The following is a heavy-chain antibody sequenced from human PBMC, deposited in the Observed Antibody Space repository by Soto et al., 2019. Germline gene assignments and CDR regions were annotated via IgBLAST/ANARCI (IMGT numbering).Heavy chain of an antibody. D-gene: IGHD3-3*01. J-gene: IGHJ6*02. CDR3: AKNGPIFGVVPYYYYGMDV. CDR2: ISYDGSNK. Sequence: GGSLRLSCAASGFTFSSYGMHWVRQAPGKGLEWVAVISYDGSNKFYADSVKGRFTISRDNSKNTLYLQMNSLRAEDTAVYYCAKNGPIFGVVPYYYYGMDVWGQGTTVTVSS. V-gene: IGHV3-30*18. CDR1: GFTFSSYG.